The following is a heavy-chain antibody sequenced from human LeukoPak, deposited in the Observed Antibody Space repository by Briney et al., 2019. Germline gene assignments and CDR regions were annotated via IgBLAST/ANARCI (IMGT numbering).Heavy chain of an antibody. CDR2: ISSSSSTI. D-gene: IGHD1-26*01. CDR3: ARSLVVGATCPYH. J-gene: IGHJ5*02. CDR1: GFTFSSYG. Sequence: GGSLRLSCAASGFTFSSYGMTWVRQAPGKGLEWVSYISSSSSTIYYADSVKGRFTISRDNAKNSLYLQLNSLRAEDTAVYYCARSLVVGATCPYHWGQGTLVTVSS. V-gene: IGHV3-48*01.